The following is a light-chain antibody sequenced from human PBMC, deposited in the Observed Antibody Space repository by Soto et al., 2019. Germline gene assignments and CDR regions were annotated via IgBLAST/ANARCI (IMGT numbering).Light chain of an antibody. CDR1: SSDVGDYNY. Sequence: QSALTQPASVSGSPGQSITISCTGTSSDVGDYNYVSWYQQHPGKAPKLMIYDVSNRPSGVSNRFSGSKSGNTASLTLSGLQAEDEADYYCISYTSYSTLVFGGGTKLTVL. J-gene: IGLJ2*01. V-gene: IGLV2-14*01. CDR3: ISYTSYSTLV. CDR2: DVS.